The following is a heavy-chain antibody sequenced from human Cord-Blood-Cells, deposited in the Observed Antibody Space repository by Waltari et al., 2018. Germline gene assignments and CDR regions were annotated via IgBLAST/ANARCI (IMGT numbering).Heavy chain of an antibody. J-gene: IGHJ4*02. CDR2: MSYDGSNK. D-gene: IGHD1-26*01. CDR1: GFTFSSYG. CDR3: AKDNNVGALDY. V-gene: IGHV3-30*18. Sequence: QVQLVESGGGVVQPGRSLRLSCAASGFTFSSYGMHWVRQAPGKGLEWGAGMSYDGSNKYDADSVKGRLTISRDNSKNTLYLQMNSLRAEDTAVYYCAKDNNVGALDYWGQGTLVTVSS.